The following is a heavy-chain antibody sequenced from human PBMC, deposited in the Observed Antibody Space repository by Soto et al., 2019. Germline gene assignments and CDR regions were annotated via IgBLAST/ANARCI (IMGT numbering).Heavy chain of an antibody. CDR2: IYYSGST. Sequence: PSETLSHTCTVSGGSISSYYWSWIRQPPGKGLEWIGYIYYSGSTNYNPSLKSRVTISVDTSKNQFSLKLSSVTAADTAVYYCARDNQYYYGSGSLTGWFDPWGQGTLVTVSS. CDR1: GGSISSYY. CDR3: ARDNQYYYGSGSLTGWFDP. D-gene: IGHD3-10*01. J-gene: IGHJ5*02. V-gene: IGHV4-59*01.